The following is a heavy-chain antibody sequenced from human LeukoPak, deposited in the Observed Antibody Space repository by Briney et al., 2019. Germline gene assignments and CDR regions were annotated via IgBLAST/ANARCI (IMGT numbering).Heavy chain of an antibody. V-gene: IGHV1-2*02. CDR2: INPNSGGT. CDR3: ARVPRIATSFDY. CDR1: GYTFTGYY. Sequence: ASVTVSFKASGYTFTGYYMHWVRQAPGQGLEWMGWINPNSGGTNYAQKFQGRVTMTRDTSISTAYMELSRLRSDDTAVYYCARVPRIATSFDYWGQGTLVTVSS. D-gene: IGHD1-1*01. J-gene: IGHJ4*02.